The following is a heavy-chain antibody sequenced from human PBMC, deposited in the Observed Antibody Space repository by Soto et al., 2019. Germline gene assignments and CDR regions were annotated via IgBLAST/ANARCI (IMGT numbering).Heavy chain of an antibody. Sequence: GESLKISCQGSGYSFANYWIAWVRQMPGKGLEWVGVIYPGDSDTRYSPSFRGQVTISADKSISHVYLQWSSLKASDTAMYYCAASIFYYGMDVWGQGTTVTVSS. CDR2: IYPGDSDT. CDR1: GYSFANYW. CDR3: AASIFYYGMDV. V-gene: IGHV5-51*01. J-gene: IGHJ6*02.